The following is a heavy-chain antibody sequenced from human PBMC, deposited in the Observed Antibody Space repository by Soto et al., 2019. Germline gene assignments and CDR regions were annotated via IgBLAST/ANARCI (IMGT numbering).Heavy chain of an antibody. CDR2: ISYDGSNK. CDR1: GFTFSSYG. Sequence: ESGGGVVQPGRSLRLSCAASGFTFSSYGMHWVRQAPGKGLEWVAVISYDGSNKYYADSVKGRFTISRDNSKNTLYLQMNSLRAEDTAVYYCAKDAPYRGSGYPEYFQHWGQGTLVTVSS. V-gene: IGHV3-30*18. CDR3: AKDAPYRGSGYPEYFQH. D-gene: IGHD3-22*01. J-gene: IGHJ1*01.